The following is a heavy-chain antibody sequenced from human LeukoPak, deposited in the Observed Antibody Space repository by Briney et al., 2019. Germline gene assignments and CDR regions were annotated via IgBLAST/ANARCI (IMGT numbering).Heavy chain of an antibody. CDR1: GVSISSSHW. Sequence: PSGTLSLTCTVSGVSISSSHWWGWIRQPPGKGLEWIAIIHYSGSTYYNPSLKSRVTISVDTPKSQFSLKLSSVTAADTAVYYCARFGGLYNWIDPWGQGTLVTVSS. D-gene: IGHD3-10*01. CDR2: IHYSGST. CDR3: ARFGGLYNWIDP. J-gene: IGHJ5*02. V-gene: IGHV4-39*01.